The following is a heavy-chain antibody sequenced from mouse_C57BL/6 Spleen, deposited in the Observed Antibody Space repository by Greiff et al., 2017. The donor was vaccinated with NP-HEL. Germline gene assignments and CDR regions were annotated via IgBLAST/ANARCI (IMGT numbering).Heavy chain of an antibody. J-gene: IGHJ2*01. Sequence: EVMLVESGGGLVKPGGSLKLSCAASGFTFSSYAMSWVRQTPEKRLEWVATISDGGSSTYYPDNVKGRFTISRDNAKNNLYLQMSHLKSEDTAMYYCARGTFDYWGQGTTLTVSS. CDR1: GFTFSSYA. CDR3: ARGTFDY. CDR2: ISDGGSST. V-gene: IGHV5-4*03.